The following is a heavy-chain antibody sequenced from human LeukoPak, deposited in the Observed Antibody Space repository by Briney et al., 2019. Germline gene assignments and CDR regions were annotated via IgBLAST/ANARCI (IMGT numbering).Heavy chain of an antibody. Sequence: SETLSLTCTVSGGSISSYYWSWIRQPPGKGLEWIGYIYYSGSTNYNPSLKSRVTISVDTSKNQFSLKLSSVTAADTAVYYCARGQWEIMYYFDYWGQGTLVTVSS. J-gene: IGHJ4*02. CDR2: IYYSGST. D-gene: IGHD1-26*01. CDR3: ARGQWEIMYYFDY. V-gene: IGHV4-59*01. CDR1: GGSISSYY.